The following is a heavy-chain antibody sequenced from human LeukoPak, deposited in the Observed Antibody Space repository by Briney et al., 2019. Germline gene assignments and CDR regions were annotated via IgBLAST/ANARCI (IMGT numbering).Heavy chain of an antibody. D-gene: IGHD6-6*01. Sequence: SETLSLTCTVSGGSISSGSYHWSWIRQPAGKGLEWIGYIYYSGSTNYNPSLKSRVTISVDTSKNQFSLKLSSVTAADTAVYYCARGVAARRGVAFDIWGQGTMVTVSS. CDR1: GGSISSGSYH. CDR2: IYYSGST. V-gene: IGHV4-61*10. CDR3: ARGVAARRGVAFDI. J-gene: IGHJ3*02.